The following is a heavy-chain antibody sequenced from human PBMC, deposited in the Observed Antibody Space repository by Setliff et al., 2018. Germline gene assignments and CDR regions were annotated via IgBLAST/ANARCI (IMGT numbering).Heavy chain of an antibody. V-gene: IGHV3-21*01. Sequence: GGSLRLSCAASGFTFNSYSMNWVRQAPGKGLEWVSSISSSSSYIYYADSVKGRFTISRDNAKNSLYLQMNSLRAEDTAVYYCARDLHWGFDYWGLGTLVTVSS. D-gene: IGHD7-27*01. CDR2: ISSSSSYI. J-gene: IGHJ4*02. CDR3: ARDLHWGFDY. CDR1: GFTFNSYS.